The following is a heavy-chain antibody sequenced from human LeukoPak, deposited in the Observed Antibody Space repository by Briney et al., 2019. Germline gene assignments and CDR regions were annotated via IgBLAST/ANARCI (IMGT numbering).Heavy chain of an antibody. CDR1: GFTFSSYS. CDR3: ARGNSYDSSGYPEYFQN. Sequence: GGSLRLSCEASGFTFSSYSMNWVRQAPGRGLEWVSVIYSGGSTSYADSVKGRFTISRDNSRNTVSLQMNTLRAEDTAVYYCARGNSYDSSGYPEYFQNWGQGTLVTVSS. CDR2: IYSGGST. J-gene: IGHJ1*01. D-gene: IGHD3-22*01. V-gene: IGHV3-66*01.